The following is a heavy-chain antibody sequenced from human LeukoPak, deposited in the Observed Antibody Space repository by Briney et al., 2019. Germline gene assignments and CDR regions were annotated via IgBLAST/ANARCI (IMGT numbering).Heavy chain of an antibody. CDR2: ISYDGSNK. CDR1: GFTFSSYG. J-gene: IGHJ4*02. V-gene: IGHV3-30*03. D-gene: IGHD2-15*01. Sequence: PGGSLRLSCAASGFTFSSYGMHWVRQAPGKGLEWVAVISYDGSNKYYADSVKGRFTISRDNSKNTLYLQMNSLRAEDTAVYYCARGSVVVVAAMYYFDYWGQGTLVTVSS. CDR3: ARGSVVVVAAMYYFDY.